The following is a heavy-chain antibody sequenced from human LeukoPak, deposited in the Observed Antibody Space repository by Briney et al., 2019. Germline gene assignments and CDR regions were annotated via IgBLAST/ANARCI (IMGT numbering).Heavy chain of an antibody. J-gene: IGHJ4*02. CDR1: GFTFSRHW. Sequence: QPGGSLRLSCAASGFTFSRHWMHWVRRAPGKGLDWVSRIHSDGTDINYADSVKGRFTISRDNAKNTLYLQMNSLRAEDTAVYYCARVLPGGTTTPDYWGLGTLVTVSS. V-gene: IGHV3-74*01. CDR3: ARVLPGGTTTPDY. CDR2: IHSDGTDI. D-gene: IGHD4-17*01.